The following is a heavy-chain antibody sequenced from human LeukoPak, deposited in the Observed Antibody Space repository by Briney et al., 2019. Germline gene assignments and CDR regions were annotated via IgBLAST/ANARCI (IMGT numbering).Heavy chain of an antibody. D-gene: IGHD3-10*01. CDR1: GGSISSSSYY. CDR3: ARPHYYGSGSFWFDP. Sequence: ASETLSLTCTVSGGSISSSSYYWGWIRQPPGKGLEWIGSIYYSGSTYYNPSLKSRVTISVDTSKNQFSLKLSSVTAADTAVYYCARPHYYGSGSFWFDPWGQGTLVTVSS. CDR2: IYYSGST. J-gene: IGHJ5*02. V-gene: IGHV4-39*07.